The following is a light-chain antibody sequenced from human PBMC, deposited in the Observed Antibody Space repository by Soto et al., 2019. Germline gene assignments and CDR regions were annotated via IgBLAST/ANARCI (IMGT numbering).Light chain of an antibody. CDR3: IQTLQTRT. V-gene: IGKV2-28*01. Sequence: DIVMTQSPLSLPVTPGEPASISCRSSQSLLHSNGYNYLDWYLQKPVQSPQLLIYLGFNRASGVPDRFSGSGSGTDFTLKISRVEAEDVGVYYCIQTLQTRTFGPGTKVEIK. CDR2: LGF. CDR1: QSLLHSNGYNY. J-gene: IGKJ1*01.